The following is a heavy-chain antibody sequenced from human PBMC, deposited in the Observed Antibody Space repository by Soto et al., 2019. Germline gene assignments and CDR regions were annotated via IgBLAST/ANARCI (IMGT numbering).Heavy chain of an antibody. J-gene: IGHJ3*02. Sequence: QVQLQESGPGLVKPSETLSLTCTVSGGSISSYYWSWIRQPDGKGQEWIGRIYTRGSTNYNPSLKSRVTMSVDTSKNQFALKLSSVTAADTAVYYCARDRRSSGWSQPIDAFDIWGQGTMVTVSS. CDR2: IYTRGST. D-gene: IGHD6-19*01. CDR1: GGSISSYY. V-gene: IGHV4-4*07. CDR3: ARDRRSSGWSQPIDAFDI.